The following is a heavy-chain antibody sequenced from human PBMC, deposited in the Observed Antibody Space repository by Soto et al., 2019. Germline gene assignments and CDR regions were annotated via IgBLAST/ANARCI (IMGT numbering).Heavy chain of an antibody. J-gene: IGHJ4*02. CDR3: ARGGQLRFLAWPPTLDY. CDR1: GGSISSGDYY. V-gene: IGHV4-30-4*01. CDR2: IYYSGST. Sequence: PSETLSLTCTVSGGSISSGDYYWSWIRQPPGKGLEWTGNIYYSGSTYYNPSLKSRVTISVDTSKNQYSLKLSSVTAADTAVYYCARGGQLRFLAWPPTLDYWGQGTQVTVSS. D-gene: IGHD3-3*01.